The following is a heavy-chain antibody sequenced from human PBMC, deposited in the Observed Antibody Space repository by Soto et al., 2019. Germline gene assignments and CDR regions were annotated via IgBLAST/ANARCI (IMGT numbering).Heavy chain of an antibody. Sequence: ASVKVSCKASGYTFTGYYVHWVRQAPGQGLEGMGWINPNSGDTYLAQRFQGRVTMNRDTSIGTAYMELRGLTSDDTAEYYCAKGGALVAAATRVYLYTAMDVWGQGTTVTVSS. V-gene: IGHV1-2*02. CDR3: AKGGALVAAATRVYLYTAMDV. CDR2: INPNSGDT. J-gene: IGHJ6*02. D-gene: IGHD2-15*01. CDR1: GYTFTGYY.